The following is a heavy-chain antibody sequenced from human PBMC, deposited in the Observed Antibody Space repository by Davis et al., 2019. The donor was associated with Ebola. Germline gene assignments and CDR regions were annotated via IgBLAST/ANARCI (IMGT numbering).Heavy chain of an antibody. CDR2: IYYSGST. J-gene: IGHJ4*02. CDR1: GGSISGSSYY. D-gene: IGHD3-9*01. V-gene: IGHV4-39*01. Sequence: SETLSLTCTVSGGSISGSSYYWGWIRQPPGKGLEWIGSIYYSGSTYYNPSLKSRVTISLDTSKNQFSLKLSSVTAADTAVYYCARHLRIATQYYDILTGYYETQPGFDYWGQGTLVTVSS. CDR3: ARHLRIATQYYDILTGYYETQPGFDY.